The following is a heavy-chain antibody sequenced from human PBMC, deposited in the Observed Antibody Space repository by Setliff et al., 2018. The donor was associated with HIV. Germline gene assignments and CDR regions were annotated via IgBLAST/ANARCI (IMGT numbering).Heavy chain of an antibody. V-gene: IGHV3-23*01. J-gene: IGHJ2*01. Sequence: PGGSLRLSCAASGFTFSTYAMGWVRQAPGKGLEWVSTIGAVGGSTYYTGSVKGRFTISKDNSKNTLYLQMNSLRAEDTAVYYCARDRTSYGDYVLGPSFDLWGRGTLVTVSS. CDR2: IGAVGGST. CDR1: GFTFSTYA. D-gene: IGHD4-17*01. CDR3: ARDRTSYGDYVLGPSFDL.